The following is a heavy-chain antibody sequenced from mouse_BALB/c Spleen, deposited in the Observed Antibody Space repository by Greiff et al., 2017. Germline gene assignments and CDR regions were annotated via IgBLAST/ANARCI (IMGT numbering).Heavy chain of an antibody. V-gene: IGHV2-9-2*01. J-gene: IGHJ4*01. CDR1: GFSLTSYD. CDR3: VRDRLRHYYAMDY. Sequence: QVQLKESGPGLVAPSQSLSITCTVSGFSLTSYDISWIRQPPGKGLEWLGVIWTGGGTNYNSAFMSRLSISKDNSKSQVFLKMNSLQTDDTAIYYCVRDRLRHYYAMDYWGQGTSVTVSS. D-gene: IGHD2-4*01. CDR2: IWTGGGT.